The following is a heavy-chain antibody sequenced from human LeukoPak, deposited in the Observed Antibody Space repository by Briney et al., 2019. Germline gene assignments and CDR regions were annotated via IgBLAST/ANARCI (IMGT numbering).Heavy chain of an antibody. V-gene: IGHV3-30*02. CDR1: GFAFSTYG. J-gene: IGHJ4*02. CDR2: IRYDGGKI. D-gene: IGHD2-15*01. CDR3: ARVGGYCSGGTCYLLRFDY. Sequence: GGSLRLSCAASGFAFSTYGMHWVRQAPGKGLEWVAFIRYDGGKIYYADSVQGRFTISRDNSRDTLYLQMNSLRAEDTAVYYCARVGGYCSGGTCYLLRFDYWGQGTLVTVSS.